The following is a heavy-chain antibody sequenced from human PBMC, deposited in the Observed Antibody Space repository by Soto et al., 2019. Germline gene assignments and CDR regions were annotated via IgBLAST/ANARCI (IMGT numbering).Heavy chain of an antibody. V-gene: IGHV1-69*08. Sequence: QVQLVQYGAEVKKPGSSVKGACKASGGTCSSYTISWVRQAPVQGLEWMGRIIPILGIANYAQKFQGRVTITADKSTSTAYMELSSLRSEDTAVYYCAREEYYYGSGAFFDYWGQGTLVTVSS. CDR2: IIPILGIA. J-gene: IGHJ4*02. CDR1: GGTCSSYT. D-gene: IGHD3-10*01. CDR3: AREEYYYGSGAFFDY.